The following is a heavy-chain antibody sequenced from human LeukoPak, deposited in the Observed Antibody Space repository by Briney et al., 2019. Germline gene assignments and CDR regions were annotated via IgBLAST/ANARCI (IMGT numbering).Heavy chain of an antibody. CDR3: ARDGPEGGNRRFWDI. D-gene: IGHD3-3*01. CDR1: GGSISSSSYY. Sequence: SETLSLTCTVSGGSISSSSYYWGWIRQPPGKGLEWIGNIYYSGSTYYNPSLKSRVTISVDTSKNQFSLRLSSVTAADTAVYYCARDGPEGGNRRFWDIWGQGTMVTVSS. J-gene: IGHJ3*02. CDR2: IYYSGST. V-gene: IGHV4-39*07.